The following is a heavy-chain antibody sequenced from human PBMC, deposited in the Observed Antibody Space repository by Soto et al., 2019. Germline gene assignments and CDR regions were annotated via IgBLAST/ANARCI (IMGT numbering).Heavy chain of an antibody. J-gene: IGHJ4*02. CDR1: GFTFSSYW. Sequence: EVQLVESGGGLVQPGGSLRLSCAASGFTFSSYWMSWVRQAPGKGLEWVANIKQDGSEKYYVDSVKGRFTISRDNAKNSLYLQMNSLRAEDTAVYYCARDSSIRDINWNDGMDYWGQGTLVTVSS. CDR3: ARDSSIRDINWNDGMDY. D-gene: IGHD1-20*01. CDR2: IKQDGSEK. V-gene: IGHV3-7*04.